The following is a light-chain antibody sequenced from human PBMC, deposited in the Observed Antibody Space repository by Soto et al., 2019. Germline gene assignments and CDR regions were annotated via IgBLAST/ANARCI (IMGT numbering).Light chain of an antibody. CDR2: GAS. V-gene: IGKV3-15*01. J-gene: IGKJ1*01. CDR1: QRITTY. CDR3: QQYDNWPWK. Sequence: EIVLTESPGTLSLSRGERATLSCGASQRITTYLAWYQQKPGQAPRLLIHGASTRAPGFPARFSGSGSGTDFTLTISSLQSEDFAVYYCQQYDNWPWKFGQGTKVAIK.